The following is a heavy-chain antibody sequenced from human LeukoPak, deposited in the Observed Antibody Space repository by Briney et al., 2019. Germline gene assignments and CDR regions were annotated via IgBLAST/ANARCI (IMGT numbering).Heavy chain of an antibody. J-gene: IGHJ4*02. V-gene: IGHV3-48*04. CDR2: ISSSSSTI. CDR3: ARDGQNFTMVPFDY. CDR1: GFTFSSYS. Sequence: GGSLRLSCAASGFTFSSYSMNWVRQAPGKGLEWVSYISSSSSTIYYADSVKGRFTISRDNAKNSLYLQMNSLRAEDTAVYYCARDGQNFTMVPFDYWGQGTLVTVSS. D-gene: IGHD3-10*01.